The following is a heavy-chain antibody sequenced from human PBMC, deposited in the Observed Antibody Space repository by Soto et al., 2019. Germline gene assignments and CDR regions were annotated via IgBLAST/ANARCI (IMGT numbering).Heavy chain of an antibody. V-gene: IGHV3-23*01. CDR3: AKDSTVTTSLYFYYYGFDV. D-gene: IGHD4-17*01. Sequence: ESGGGLVQPGGSLRLACTASGSTFNHYAMSWVRQAPGKGLEWVSAVSGRGGSTKYADSVKGRFIISRDNSNSTLYLQMDSLRGEDTAVYYCAKDSTVTTSLYFYYYGFDVWGQGTTVTVSS. CDR2: VSGRGGST. J-gene: IGHJ6*01. CDR1: GSTFNHYA.